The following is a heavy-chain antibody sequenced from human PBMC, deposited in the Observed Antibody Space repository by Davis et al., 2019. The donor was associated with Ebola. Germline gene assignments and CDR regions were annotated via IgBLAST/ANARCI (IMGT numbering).Heavy chain of an antibody. V-gene: IGHV4-59*08. D-gene: IGHD4/OR15-4a*01. J-gene: IGHJ4*02. CDR2: IYCSGST. CDR3: ARSYGAAPFDY. Sequence: MPSETLSLTCTVSGGSISPYYWSWIRQPPGKGLEWVGYIYCSGSTKYNLSLKGRVAISVATSKNQFSLKLSSVAAADTAVYYCARSYGAAPFDYWGQGTLVTVSS. CDR1: GGSISPYY.